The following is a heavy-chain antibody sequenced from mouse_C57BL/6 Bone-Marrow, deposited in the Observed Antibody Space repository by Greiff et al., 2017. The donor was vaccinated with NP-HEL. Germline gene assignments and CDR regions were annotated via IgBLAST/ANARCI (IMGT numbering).Heavy chain of an antibody. D-gene: IGHD2-4*01. CDR3: ARRDYGEGPFAY. CDR2: ISSGSSTI. V-gene: IGHV5-17*01. Sequence: EVKLMESGGGLVKPGGSLKLSCAASGFTFSDYGMHWVRQAPEKGLEWVAYISSGSSTIYYADTVKGRFTLSRDNAKNTRFLQMTSLRSEDTAMYDCARRDYGEGPFAYWGQGTLGTVSA. CDR1: GFTFSDYG. J-gene: IGHJ3*01.